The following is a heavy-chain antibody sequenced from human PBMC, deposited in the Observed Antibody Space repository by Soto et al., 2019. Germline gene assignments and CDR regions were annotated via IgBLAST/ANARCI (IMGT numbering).Heavy chain of an antibody. CDR1: GYTFTSYG. CDR3: ASVRREEYQLPLMIFDY. CDR2: ISAYNGNT. J-gene: IGHJ4*02. D-gene: IGHD2-2*01. V-gene: IGHV1-18*01. Sequence: VKVSCKASGYTFTSYGISWVRQAPGQGLEWMGWISAYNGNTNYAQKLQGRVTMTTDTSTSTAYMELRSLRSDDTAVYYCASVRREEYQLPLMIFDYWGQGTLVTVSS.